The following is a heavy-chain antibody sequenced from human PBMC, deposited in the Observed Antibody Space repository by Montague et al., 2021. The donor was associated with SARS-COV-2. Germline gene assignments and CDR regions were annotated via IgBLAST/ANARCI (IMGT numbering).Heavy chain of an antibody. D-gene: IGHD3-9*01. V-gene: IGHV4-59*12. CDR3: ARGVDWLSHYDYYGMDV. Sequence: SETLSLTCSGLGGSNRDYDRRSIRQHSRKQLEWYADIYYIGRTNYNPSLKSRVTISVDTSKNQFSLKLSSVTAADTAVYYCARGVDWLSHYDYYGMDVWGQGTTVTVSS. CDR1: GGSNRDYD. CDR2: IYYIGRT. J-gene: IGHJ6*02.